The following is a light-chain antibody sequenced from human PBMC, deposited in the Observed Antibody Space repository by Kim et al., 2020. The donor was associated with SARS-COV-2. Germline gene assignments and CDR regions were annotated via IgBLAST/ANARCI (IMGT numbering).Light chain of an antibody. CDR1: SGHSSYA. CDR2: LNSDGSH. Sequence: VLTQSPSASASLGASVKLTCTLSSGHSSYAIAWHQQQPEKGPRYLMKLNSDGSHSKGDGIPDRFSCSSSGAERYLTISSLQSEDEADYYCQTWGTGIHVVFGGGTQLTVL. J-gene: IGLJ2*01. V-gene: IGLV4-69*01. CDR3: QTWGTGIHVV.